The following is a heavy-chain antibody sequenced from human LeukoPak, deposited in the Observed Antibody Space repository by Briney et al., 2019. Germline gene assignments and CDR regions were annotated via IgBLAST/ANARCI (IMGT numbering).Heavy chain of an antibody. D-gene: IGHD3-10*01. CDR3: ATTNVLLWFGELSKTAYFDY. Sequence: SETLSLTCAVYGGSFSGYYWSWIRQPPGKGLEWIGEINHSGSTNYNPSLKSRVTISVDTSKNQFSLKLSSVTAADTAVYYCATTNVLLWFGELSKTAYFDYWGQGTQVTVSS. CDR2: INHSGST. CDR1: GGSFSGYY. V-gene: IGHV4-34*01. J-gene: IGHJ4*02.